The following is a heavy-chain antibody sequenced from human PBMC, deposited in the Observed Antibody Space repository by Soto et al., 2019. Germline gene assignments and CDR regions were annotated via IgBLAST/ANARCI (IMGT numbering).Heavy chain of an antibody. CDR1: RFTFSDAW. CDR3: SSGGHYFGD. V-gene: IGHV3-15*01. D-gene: IGHD3-10*01. J-gene: IGHJ4*02. Sequence: VESGGGLVKPGGSLRLSCVASRFTFSDAWVSWLRQAPGKGLEWVGRIKSKPDGGTTDLAAPVKGRFIVSRDNSKNTMYLQMDRLETEDTAVYYCSSGGHYFGDWGQGTLVTVSS. CDR2: IKSKPDGGTT.